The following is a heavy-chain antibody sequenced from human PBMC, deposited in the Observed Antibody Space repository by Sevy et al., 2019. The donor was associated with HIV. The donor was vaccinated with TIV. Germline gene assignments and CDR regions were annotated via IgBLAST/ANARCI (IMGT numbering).Heavy chain of an antibody. J-gene: IGHJ4*02. CDR1: GFSLNNYW. D-gene: IGHD6-13*01. CDR3: VRAIAAAGSF. Sequence: GGSLRLSCVVSGFSLNNYWMSWVRQAPGKGREWVANINQEEGVKYYVGSVKGRFTISRDHARNLLHLQMNGLRVEDTALYYCVRAIAAAGSFWGQGTLVTVSS. V-gene: IGHV3-7*01. CDR2: INQEEGVK.